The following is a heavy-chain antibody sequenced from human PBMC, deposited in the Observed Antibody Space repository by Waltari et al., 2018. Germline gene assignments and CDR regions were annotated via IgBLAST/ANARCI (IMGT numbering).Heavy chain of an antibody. J-gene: IGHJ6*02. Sequence: QVQLVQSGAEVKKPGSSVKVSCKASGGTFSSYAISWLRQAPGQGLEWMGGIIPIFGTATYAQKFQGRVTITADESTSTAYMELSSLRSEDTAVYYCARESSHLSSSLFGMDVWGQGTTVTVSS. CDR2: IIPIFGTA. V-gene: IGHV1-69*13. CDR1: GGTFSSYA. D-gene: IGHD6-13*01. CDR3: ARESSHLSSSLFGMDV.